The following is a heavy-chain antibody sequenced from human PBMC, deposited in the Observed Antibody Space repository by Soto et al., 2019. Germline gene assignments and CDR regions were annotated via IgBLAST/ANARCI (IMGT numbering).Heavy chain of an antibody. CDR2: ISAYNGNT. J-gene: IGHJ5*02. Sequence: GASVKVSCKASGYTFTSYGISWVRQAPGQGLEGMGWISAYNGNTNYAQKLQGRVTMTTDTSTSTAYMELRSLRSDDTAVYYCARGVEGYCSGGSCYSGWFDPWGQGTLVTVSS. D-gene: IGHD2-15*01. CDR1: GYTFTSYG. V-gene: IGHV1-18*01. CDR3: ARGVEGYCSGGSCYSGWFDP.